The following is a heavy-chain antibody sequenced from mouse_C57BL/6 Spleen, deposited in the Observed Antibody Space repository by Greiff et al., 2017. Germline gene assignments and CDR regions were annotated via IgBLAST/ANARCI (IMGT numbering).Heavy chain of an antibody. CDR3: ARRASSGPWFAY. D-gene: IGHD3-2*02. V-gene: IGHV5-6*02. J-gene: IGHJ3*01. CDR1: GFTFSSYG. Sequence: EVNVVESGGDLVKPGGSLKLSCAASGFTFSSYGMSWVRQTPDKRLEWVATISSGGSYTYYPDSVKGRFTISRDNAKNTLYLQMSSLKSEDTAMYYCARRASSGPWFAYWGQGTLVTVSA. CDR2: ISSGGSYT.